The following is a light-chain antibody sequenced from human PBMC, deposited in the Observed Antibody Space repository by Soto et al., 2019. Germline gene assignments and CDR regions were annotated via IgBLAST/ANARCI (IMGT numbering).Light chain of an antibody. Sequence: TVLARSPDTLSLSPWERATLSCRASQSVANTLAWYQQKPGQVPRLLIYRASSRATGIPDRFSGSGSGTDFTLTISRLEPEDFAVYYCQQYGSSPITFGQGTRLEIK. CDR2: RAS. J-gene: IGKJ5*01. CDR3: QQYGSSPIT. CDR1: QSVANT. V-gene: IGKV3-20*01.